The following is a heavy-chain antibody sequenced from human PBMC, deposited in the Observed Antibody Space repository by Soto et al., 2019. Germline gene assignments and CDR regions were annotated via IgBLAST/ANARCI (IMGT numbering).Heavy chain of an antibody. J-gene: IGHJ6*03. Sequence: PGGSLRLSCAASGFTVTSNYMSWVRQAPGKGLEWVSIIYSGGSTYYADSVKGRFTIYRHNSRNTLYLQMNSLRTEDTAVYYCSRILYSNTFYYYYMDVWGKGTTVTVSS. CDR3: SRILYSNTFYYYYMDV. CDR2: IYSGGST. CDR1: GFTVTSNY. V-gene: IGHV3-53*04. D-gene: IGHD6-13*01.